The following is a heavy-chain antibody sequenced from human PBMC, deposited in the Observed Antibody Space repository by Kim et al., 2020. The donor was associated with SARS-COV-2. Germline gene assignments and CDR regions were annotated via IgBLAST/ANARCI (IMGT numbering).Heavy chain of an antibody. V-gene: IGHV6-1*01. CDR2: N. CDR3: ARDRGYSTIDY. J-gene: IGHJ4*02. D-gene: IGHD5-18*01. Sequence: NDYAVSVKSRITINPDTSKNQFSLQLNSVTPEDTAVYYCARDRGYSTIDYWGQGTLVTVSS.